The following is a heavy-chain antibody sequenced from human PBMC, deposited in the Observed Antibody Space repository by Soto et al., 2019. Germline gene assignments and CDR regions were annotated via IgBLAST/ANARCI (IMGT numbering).Heavy chain of an antibody. CDR3: ARDQGVAAAGITWFDP. Sequence: ETLSLTCTVSGASMNSYHWSWIRQPAGKGLEWIGHIHSSGSTNYNPSLKSRVTMSVDTSKNQFSLRLMSLTAADTAVYYCARDQGVAAAGITWFDPWGQGSLVTVSS. CDR2: IHSSGST. J-gene: IGHJ5*02. D-gene: IGHD6-13*01. V-gene: IGHV4-4*07. CDR1: GASMNSYH.